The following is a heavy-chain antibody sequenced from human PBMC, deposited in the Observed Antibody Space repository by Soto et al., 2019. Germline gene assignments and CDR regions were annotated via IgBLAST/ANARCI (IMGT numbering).Heavy chain of an antibody. V-gene: IGHV3-30*18. CDR3: AKDYPSYVVVPAALDY. D-gene: IGHD2-2*01. Sequence: PGGSLRLSCAASGFTFSSYGMHWVRQAPGKGLEWVAVISYDGSNKYYADSVKGRFTISRDNSQNTLYLQMNSLRAEDTAVYYCAKDYPSYVVVPAALDYWGQGTLVTVSS. J-gene: IGHJ4*02. CDR2: ISYDGSNK. CDR1: GFTFSSYG.